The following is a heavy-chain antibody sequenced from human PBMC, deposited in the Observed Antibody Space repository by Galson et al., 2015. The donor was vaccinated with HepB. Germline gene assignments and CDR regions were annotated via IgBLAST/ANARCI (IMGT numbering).Heavy chain of an antibody. CDR3: AAGLLGQQLVRYGMDV. J-gene: IGHJ6*02. CDR1: GFTFTSSA. V-gene: IGHV1-58*01. CDR2: IVVGSGNT. D-gene: IGHD6-13*01. Sequence: SVKVSCKASGFTFTSSAVQWVRQARGQRLEWIGWIVVGSGNTNYAQKFQERVTITRDMSTSTAYMELSSLRSEDTAVYYCAAGLLGQQLVRYGMDVWGQGTTVTVSS.